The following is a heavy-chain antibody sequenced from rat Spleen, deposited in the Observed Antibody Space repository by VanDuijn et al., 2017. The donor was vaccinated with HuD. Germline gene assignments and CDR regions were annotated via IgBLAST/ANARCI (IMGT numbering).Heavy chain of an antibody. J-gene: IGHJ2*01. CDR2: IWSHGGI. CDR3: AREGILRPHFDY. D-gene: IGHD1-6*01. CDR1: GLSLTSNS. Sequence: QVQLTESGPGLVQPSQTLSLTCTVSGLSLTSNSVSWIRQPPGKGLEWMGVIWSHGGIDYNSALKSRLSISRDTSKNQVFLKMNSLQSEDTTTYYCAREGILRPHFDYWGQGVMVTVSS. V-gene: IGHV2-47*01.